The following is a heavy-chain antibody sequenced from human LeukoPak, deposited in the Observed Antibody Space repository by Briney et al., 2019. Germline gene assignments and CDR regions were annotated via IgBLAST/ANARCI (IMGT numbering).Heavy chain of an antibody. CDR1: GGPFTGYY. CDR2: INHSGTT. Sequence: SETLSLTCAVFGGPFTGYYWTWIRQPPGKGLEWIGEINHSGTTNYTPPLKSRVTIPVHTSKNQFSLTLSSVTAADTAVYYCARTVGGSNERSFDSWGQGTLVTVSS. V-gene: IGHV4-34*01. J-gene: IGHJ4*02. D-gene: IGHD1-26*01. CDR3: ARTVGGSNERSFDS.